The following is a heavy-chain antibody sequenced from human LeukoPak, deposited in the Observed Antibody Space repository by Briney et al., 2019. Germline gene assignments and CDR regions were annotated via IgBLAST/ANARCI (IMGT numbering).Heavy chain of an antibody. D-gene: IGHD3-10*01. CDR2: IYPGDSDT. CDR3: ARHVGYYGSGSYYIDY. J-gene: IGHJ4*02. CDR1: GYSLTSYW. Sequence: GESLKISCKGSGYSLTSYWIGWVRQMPGKGLEWMGIIYPGDSDTRYSPSFQGQVTISADKSISTAYLQWSSLKASDTAMYYCARHVGYYGSGSYYIDYWGQGTLVTVSS. V-gene: IGHV5-51*01.